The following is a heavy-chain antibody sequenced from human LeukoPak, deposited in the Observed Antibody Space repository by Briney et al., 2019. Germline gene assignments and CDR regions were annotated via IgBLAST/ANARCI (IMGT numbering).Heavy chain of an antibody. D-gene: IGHD6-19*01. J-gene: IGHJ4*02. V-gene: IGHV3-23*01. CDR2: ISGRGSST. CDR1: GFTFSTYW. Sequence: GGSLRLSCAASGFTFSTYWMHWVRQAPGKGLEWVSGISGRGSSTYYADPVKGRFTISRDNSKNTLYLQMNSLRAEDTAVHYCARQPDDFSGWNNGQDFFDYWGQGTLVTVSS. CDR3: ARQPDDFSGWNNGQDFFDY.